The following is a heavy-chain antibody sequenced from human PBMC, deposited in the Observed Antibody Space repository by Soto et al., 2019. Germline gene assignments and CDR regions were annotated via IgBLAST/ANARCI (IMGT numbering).Heavy chain of an antibody. V-gene: IGHV3-21*06. Sequence: GGSLRLSCAASGFTFTRYSMNWVHQAPGKGLEWVSSISSTTNYIYYGDSMKGRFTISRDNAKNSLYLEMNSLRAEDTAVYYCARESEDLTSNFDYWGQGTLVTVSS. CDR1: GFTFTRYS. CDR2: ISSTTNYI. CDR3: ARESEDLTSNFDY. J-gene: IGHJ4*02.